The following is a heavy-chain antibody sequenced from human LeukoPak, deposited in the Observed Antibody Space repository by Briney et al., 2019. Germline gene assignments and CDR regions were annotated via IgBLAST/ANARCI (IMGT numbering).Heavy chain of an antibody. CDR1: GFTFSTYA. CDR2: ITSNGGST. V-gene: IGHV3-64*01. Sequence: QPGGSLRLSCAASGFTFSTYAMHWVRQAPGKGLESVSGITSNGGSTYYANSVKGRFTIPRDNSKSTLYLQMGSLRAEDMAVYYCARDYQGWFDPWGQGTLVTVSS. J-gene: IGHJ5*02. CDR3: ARDYQGWFDP. D-gene: IGHD3-16*02.